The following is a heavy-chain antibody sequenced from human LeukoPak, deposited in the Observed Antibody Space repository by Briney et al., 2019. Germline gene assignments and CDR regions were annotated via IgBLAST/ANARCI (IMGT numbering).Heavy chain of an antibody. CDR3: AKDGYCSSTSCYWSY. V-gene: IGHV3-23*01. D-gene: IGHD2-2*03. J-gene: IGHJ4*02. CDR1: GFSFSNYV. CDR2: ISGSGGNT. Sequence: PGGSLRLSCAASGFSFSNYVMHWVRQAPGKGLEWVSGISGSGGNTNYADSVKGRFTISRDNSKNTLYLQMNSLRAEDTAVYYCAKDGYCSSTSCYWSYWGQGSRVTVSS.